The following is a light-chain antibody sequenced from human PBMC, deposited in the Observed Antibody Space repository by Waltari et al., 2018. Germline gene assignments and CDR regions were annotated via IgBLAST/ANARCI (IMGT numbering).Light chain of an antibody. CDR1: QSVLYSSNNKNY. CDR3: QQYSSIPRT. Sequence: DIVMTQSPDSLAVSLGERATSNCKSSQSVLYSSNNKNYLAWYQQKPGQPPKLLIYWASTRESGVPDRFSGSGSGTDFTLTISSLQAEDVAVYYCQQYSSIPRTFGQGTKVEIK. CDR2: WAS. J-gene: IGKJ1*01. V-gene: IGKV4-1*01.